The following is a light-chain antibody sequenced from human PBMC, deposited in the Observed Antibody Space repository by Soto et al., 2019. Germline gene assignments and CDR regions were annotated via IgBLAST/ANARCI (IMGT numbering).Light chain of an antibody. CDR2: KAS. CDR3: QQYNSYSRTWT. V-gene: IGKV1-5*03. CDR1: QSISIW. Sequence: DSQMTQSPSTLSASVGDRVTITCRASQSISIWLAWYQQKPGKAPKLVIYKASSLESGVPSSFSGSGSGTEFTLTISSLQPDDFATYFCQQYNSYSRTWTFGQGTKVEIK. J-gene: IGKJ1*01.